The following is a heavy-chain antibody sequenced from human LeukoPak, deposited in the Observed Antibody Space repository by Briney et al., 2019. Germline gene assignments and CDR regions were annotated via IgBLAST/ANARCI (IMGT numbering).Heavy chain of an antibody. CDR3: ARIAVAGTSREDWFDP. V-gene: IGHV1-2*02. CDR2: IHPNRGGT. J-gene: IGHJ5*02. CDR1: GYSFTGHY. Sequence: GASAKVSCKASGYSFTGHYIHWVRQAPGQGLEWMGWIHPNRGGTNNAQKFQGRVTLTSDSSISTAYMELSSLTSDDTAVYYCARIAVAGTSREDWFDPWGQGTLVTVSS. D-gene: IGHD6-19*01.